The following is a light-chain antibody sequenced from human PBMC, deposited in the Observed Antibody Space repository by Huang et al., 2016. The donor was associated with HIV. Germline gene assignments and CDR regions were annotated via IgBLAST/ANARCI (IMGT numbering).Light chain of an antibody. CDR3: QHYYGTRWT. Sequence: DIQMTQSPSSLSASVGDRVSITCRASQDISSYLAWYQQKPGKAPKLLLYAASRLESGVPSRFSGSGSGTDYTLTISNLQPEDFATYYCQHYYGTRWTFGQGTKVDIK. V-gene: IGKV1-NL1*01. CDR1: QDISSY. J-gene: IGKJ1*01. CDR2: AAS.